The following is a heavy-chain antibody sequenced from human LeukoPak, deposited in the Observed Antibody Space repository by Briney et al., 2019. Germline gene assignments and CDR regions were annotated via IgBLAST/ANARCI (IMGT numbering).Heavy chain of an antibody. D-gene: IGHD2-2*01. CDR2: ITYDGSKK. CDR1: GFTFTSYG. Sequence: GGSLRLSCAASGFTFTSYGMHWVRQAPGKGLEWVAVITYDGSKKYYADSARGRFTISRDNSKNTLYLQMNSLRAEDTAVYHCAKDLDCTSTSCYHPLFDYWGQGTLVTVSS. J-gene: IGHJ4*02. CDR3: AKDLDCTSTSCYHPLFDY. V-gene: IGHV3-30*18.